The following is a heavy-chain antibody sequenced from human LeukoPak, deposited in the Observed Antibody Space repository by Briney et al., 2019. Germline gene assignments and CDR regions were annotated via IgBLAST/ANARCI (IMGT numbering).Heavy chain of an antibody. CDR3: ASPDPYIIAAAGTGY. CDR1: GFTFSSYS. D-gene: IGHD6-13*01. V-gene: IGHV3-21*01. Sequence: GGSLRLSCAASGFTFSSYSMNWVRQAPGKGLEWVSSISSSSSYIYYADSVKGRFTISRDNAKNSLYLQMNSLRAEDTAVYYCASPDPYIIAAAGTGYWGQGTLVTVSS. CDR2: ISSSSSYI. J-gene: IGHJ4*02.